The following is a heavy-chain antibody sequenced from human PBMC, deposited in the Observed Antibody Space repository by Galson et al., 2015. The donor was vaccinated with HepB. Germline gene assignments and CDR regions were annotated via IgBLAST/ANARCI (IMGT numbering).Heavy chain of an antibody. Sequence: SLRLSCAASGFSFTTYAMHWVRQAPGKGLDYVAGISGNGGSTYYADPVKGRFTISRDNSGNTLFLQMSSLGAEDTALYYCVKEWSSGWYGFDYWGQGTLVTVSP. J-gene: IGHJ4*02. CDR1: GFSFTTYA. D-gene: IGHD6-19*01. V-gene: IGHV3-64D*06. CDR2: ISGNGGST. CDR3: VKEWSSGWYGFDY.